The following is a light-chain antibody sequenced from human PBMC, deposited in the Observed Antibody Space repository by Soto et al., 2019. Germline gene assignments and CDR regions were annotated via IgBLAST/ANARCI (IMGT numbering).Light chain of an antibody. CDR2: HAS. V-gene: IGKV1-5*01. J-gene: IGKJ1*01. CDR3: QHYNSYPWT. CDR1: QTINNW. Sequence: DIPMTQSPSTLSASIGDRVTITCRASQTINNWLAWYQQKPGKAPNLLIYHASNLETGVPSRFSGSAFGTEFTLTISSLQPDDFATYYCQHYNSYPWTFGQGTKVEIK.